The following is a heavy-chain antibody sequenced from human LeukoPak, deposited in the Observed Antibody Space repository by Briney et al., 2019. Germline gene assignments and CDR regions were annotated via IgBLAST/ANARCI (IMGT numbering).Heavy chain of an antibody. CDR3: ARRVVRDYYYYMDV. Sequence: PSETLSLTCAVSGYSISSGYYWGWIRQPPGKGLEWLGSIYHSGSTYYNPSLKSRVTISVDTSKNQFSLKLSSVTAADTAVYYCARRVVRDYYYYMDVWGKGTTVTVSS. D-gene: IGHD3-3*01. J-gene: IGHJ6*03. CDR2: IYHSGST. V-gene: IGHV4-38-2*01. CDR1: GYSISSGYY.